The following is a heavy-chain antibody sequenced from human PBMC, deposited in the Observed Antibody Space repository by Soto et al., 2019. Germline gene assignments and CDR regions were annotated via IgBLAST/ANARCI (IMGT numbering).Heavy chain of an antibody. J-gene: IGHJ4*02. V-gene: IGHV2-70*11. CDR3: ARILGYCVSSSCYDDFDY. CDR1: GFSLTTSGVC. CDR2: VDWDGDT. D-gene: IGHD2-2*01. Sequence: SRPTLVNPTQTLTLTCTYSGFSLTTSGVCVTWIRQPPGKALEWLARVDWDGDTWYSASLKTRLTISKDTSKNQVVLTMTNVDPVDTATYYCARILGYCVSSSCYDDFDYWGQGVLVTVSS.